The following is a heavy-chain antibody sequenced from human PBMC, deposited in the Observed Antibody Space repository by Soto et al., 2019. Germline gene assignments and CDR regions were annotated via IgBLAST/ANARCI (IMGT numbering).Heavy chain of an antibody. CDR1: GFSLSTSGVG. CDR3: AHVGYIWGSYRYAPSPPGWFDP. J-gene: IGHJ5*02. Sequence: SGPTLVNPTQTLTLTCTFSGFSLSTSGVGVGWIRQPPGKALEWLALIYWDDDKRYSPSLKSRLTITKDTSKNQVVLTMTNMDPVDTATYYCAHVGYIWGSYRYAPSPPGWFDPWGQGTLVTVSS. CDR2: IYWDDDK. D-gene: IGHD3-16*02. V-gene: IGHV2-5*02.